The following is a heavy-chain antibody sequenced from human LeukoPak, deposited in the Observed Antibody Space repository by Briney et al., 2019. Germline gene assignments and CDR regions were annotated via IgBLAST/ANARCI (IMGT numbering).Heavy chain of an antibody. V-gene: IGHV1-2*02. CDR1: GYTFTCYY. Sequence: ASVKVSCKASGYTFTCYYMHWVRQAPGQGLEWMGWIKPNSGGTNYAQKFQGRVTMTRDTSISTAYMELSRLRSDDTAVYYCARGIYADQNWFDPWGQGTLVTVSS. J-gene: IGHJ5*02. CDR3: ARGIYADQNWFDP. CDR2: IKPNSGGT. D-gene: IGHD5/OR15-5a*01.